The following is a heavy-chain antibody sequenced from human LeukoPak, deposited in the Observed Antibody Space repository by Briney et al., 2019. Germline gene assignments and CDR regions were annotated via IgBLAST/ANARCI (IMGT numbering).Heavy chain of an antibody. V-gene: IGHV3-21*06. CDR1: GFTFSSYS. CDR3: VGKLTGTTYFHY. CDR2: INSGSDYI. D-gene: IGHD1-1*01. Sequence: GGSLRLSCAASGFTFSSYSMTWVRQAPGKGLEWVSSINSGSDYILYADSVKGRFTISRDNAKNSLNLQMNSLRAADTAVYYCVGKLTGTTYFHYWGQGTLVTVSS. J-gene: IGHJ4*02.